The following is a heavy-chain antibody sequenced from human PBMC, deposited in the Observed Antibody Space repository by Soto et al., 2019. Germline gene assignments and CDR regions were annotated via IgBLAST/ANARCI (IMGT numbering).Heavy chain of an antibody. D-gene: IGHD3-22*01. CDR1: VGPFRSYA. Sequence: QVQLGQSGAEVKKPGSSVKVSCKASVGPFRSYALSWVRQAPGQGPEWMGGIIPLFGTTHYAHKFQGRVTITAAESTSSASLELSSLRSDDTAVYYCASSRYHNDSSGPRAFDIWDQGTMVTVTS. CDR2: IIPLFGTT. J-gene: IGHJ3*02. V-gene: IGHV1-69*01. CDR3: ASSRYHNDSSGPRAFDI.